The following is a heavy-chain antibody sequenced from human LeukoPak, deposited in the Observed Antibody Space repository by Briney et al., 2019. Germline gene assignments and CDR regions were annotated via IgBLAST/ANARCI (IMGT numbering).Heavy chain of an antibody. D-gene: IGHD2-2*01. CDR2: ISAYNGNT. V-gene: IGHV1-18*01. CDR3: ARDLPYGCSSTSCYFHFDY. J-gene: IGHJ4*02. CDR1: GYTFTSYG. Sequence: ASVKVSCKASGYTFTSYGISWVRQAPGQGLEWMGWISAYNGNTNYAQKLQDRVTMTTDTSTTTAYMELRSLRSDDTAVYYCARDLPYGCSSTSCYFHFDYWGQGTLVTVS.